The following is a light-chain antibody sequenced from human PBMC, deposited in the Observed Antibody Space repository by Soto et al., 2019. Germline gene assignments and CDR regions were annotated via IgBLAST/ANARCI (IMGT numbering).Light chain of an antibody. Sequence: IVMTQSPATLSVSPGERSTLSWRASRVISSNLAWYQQKPCQAPRLLIYDASTRATGIPARFSGSGSGTEFTLTISSLQSEDFATYYCQQYYSYPFLTFGGGTKVDI. CDR1: RVISSN. V-gene: IGKV3-15*01. CDR2: DAS. J-gene: IGKJ4*01. CDR3: QQYYSYPFLT.